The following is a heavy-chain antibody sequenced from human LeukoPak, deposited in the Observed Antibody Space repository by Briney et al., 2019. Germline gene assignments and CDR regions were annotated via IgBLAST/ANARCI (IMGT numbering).Heavy chain of an antibody. J-gene: IGHJ6*02. V-gene: IGHV3-15*01. CDR2: IKSKTDGGTT. D-gene: IGHD4-17*01. CDR3: TTDIYGDYGGAYYYYGMDV. Sequence: PGGSLRLSCAASGFIFSDAWMSWVRQAPGKGLEWVGRIKSKTDGGTTDCAAPVKDRFTISRDDSKNTLYLQMNSLKTEDTAVYYCTTDIYGDYGGAYYYYGMDVWGQGTTVTVSS. CDR1: GFIFSDAW.